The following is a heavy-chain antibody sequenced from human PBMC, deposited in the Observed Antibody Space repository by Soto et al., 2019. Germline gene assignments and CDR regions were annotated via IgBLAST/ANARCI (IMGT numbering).Heavy chain of an antibody. V-gene: IGHV4-39*01. CDR2: IYYSGS. CDR1: GGSISSSSYY. Sequence: PSETLSLTCTVSGGSISSSSYYWGWIRQPPGKGLEWIGSIYYSGSYNPSLKSRVIVSVDTSRNQFSLKLNSVTAADTAVYYCARHPTNYDLLTGYSPGFNWFDPWGQGTLVTVSS. J-gene: IGHJ5*02. D-gene: IGHD3-9*01. CDR3: ARHPTNYDLLTGYSPGFNWFDP.